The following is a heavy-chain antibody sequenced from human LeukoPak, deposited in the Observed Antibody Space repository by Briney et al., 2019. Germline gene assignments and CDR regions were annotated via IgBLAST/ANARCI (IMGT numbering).Heavy chain of an antibody. V-gene: IGHV3-74*01. CDR2: INTDGSST. D-gene: IGHD3-3*02. J-gene: IGHJ4*02. CDR1: GFSLSSYW. Sequence: GGSLRLSCAASGFSLSSYWMYWVRQAPGKGLEWVSRINTDGSSTTYADSVKGRFTVSRDNAKNTLYLQMNSLRVEDTAVYYCARDRSIQSEDYWGQGTLVTVSS. CDR3: ARDRSIQSEDY.